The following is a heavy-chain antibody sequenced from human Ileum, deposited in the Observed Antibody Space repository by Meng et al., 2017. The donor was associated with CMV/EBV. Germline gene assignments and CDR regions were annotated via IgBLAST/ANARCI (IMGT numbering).Heavy chain of an antibody. CDR2: ISSSSSYI. CDR1: YS. Sequence: YSMNWVRQAPGKGLEWVSSISSSSSYIYYADSVKGRFTISRDNAKNSLYLQMNSLRAEDTAVYYCARDSIVVVPAAIYTYYYYGMDVWGQGTTVTVSS. D-gene: IGHD2-2*01. J-gene: IGHJ6*02. CDR3: ARDSIVVVPAAIYTYYYYGMDV. V-gene: IGHV3-21*01.